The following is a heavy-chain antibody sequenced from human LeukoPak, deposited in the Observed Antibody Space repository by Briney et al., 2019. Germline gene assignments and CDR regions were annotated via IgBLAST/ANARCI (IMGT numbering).Heavy chain of an antibody. CDR1: GFTFSTYA. V-gene: IGHV3-23*01. Sequence: PGGSLRLSCAASGFTFSTYAMSWVRQAPGKGLEWVSAISGSGGSTYYADSVKGRFTISRDNSKNTLYLQMNSLRAEDTAVYYCAKDYDSSGYYNPDDAFDIWGQGTMVTVSS. D-gene: IGHD3-22*01. CDR2: ISGSGGST. J-gene: IGHJ3*02. CDR3: AKDYDSSGYYNPDDAFDI.